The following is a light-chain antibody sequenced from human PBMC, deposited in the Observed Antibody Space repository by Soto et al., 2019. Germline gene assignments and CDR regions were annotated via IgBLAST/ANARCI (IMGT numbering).Light chain of an antibody. CDR1: QSVSSSY. CDR2: SAS. Sequence: EIVLTQSPSTLSLSPGERATLSCRASQSVSSSYLAWYQQKPGQAPSLLIYSASTRATGIPVRFSGSGSGTDFTLTISRLEPEDFAVYYCQQYGSSPPITFGQGTRLEIK. V-gene: IGKV3-20*01. J-gene: IGKJ5*01. CDR3: QQYGSSPPIT.